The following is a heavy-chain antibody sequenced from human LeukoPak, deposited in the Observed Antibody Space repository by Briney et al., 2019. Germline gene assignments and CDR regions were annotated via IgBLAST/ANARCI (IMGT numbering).Heavy chain of an antibody. Sequence: GASVKVSCKASGYTFTNYGISWVRPAPGQGLEWMGWISDYNGITNYAQTFQGRVTMTTDTSTSTAYMELRSLRSDDTGVYYCARYSYGLYYVDSWGQGTLVTVSS. CDR2: ISDYNGIT. CDR3: ARYSYGLYYVDS. D-gene: IGHD5-18*01. J-gene: IGHJ4*02. V-gene: IGHV1-18*01. CDR1: GYTFTNYG.